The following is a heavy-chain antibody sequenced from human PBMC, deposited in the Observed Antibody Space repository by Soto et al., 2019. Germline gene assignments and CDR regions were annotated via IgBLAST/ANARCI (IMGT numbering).Heavy chain of an antibody. Sequence: GGSLRLSCAASGFTFEDHAMHWVRQAPGKGLEWVSSISWNSDNIGYADSVKGRFTISRDNGKKSLYLQMNSLRTEDTALYYCAKDRGSSSAGIDYWGQGSLVTAPQ. J-gene: IGHJ4*02. D-gene: IGHD3-16*01. CDR2: ISWNSDNI. V-gene: IGHV3-9*01. CDR1: GFTFEDHA. CDR3: AKDRGSSSAGIDY.